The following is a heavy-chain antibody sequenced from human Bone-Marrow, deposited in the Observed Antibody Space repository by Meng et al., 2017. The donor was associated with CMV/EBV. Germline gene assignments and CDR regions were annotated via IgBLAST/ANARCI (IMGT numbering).Heavy chain of an antibody. CDR3: ARDTPYGDYRDV. V-gene: IGHV3-7*01. Sequence: GESLKISCAASGFTFSSHCMSWVRQAPGKGLEWVANIKQDGSEKYYVDSVKGRFTISRDNAKNSLYLQMNSLRAEDTAVYYCARDTPYGDYRDVWGQGTTVTVSS. CDR2: IKQDGSEK. D-gene: IGHD4-17*01. J-gene: IGHJ6*02. CDR1: GFTFSSHC.